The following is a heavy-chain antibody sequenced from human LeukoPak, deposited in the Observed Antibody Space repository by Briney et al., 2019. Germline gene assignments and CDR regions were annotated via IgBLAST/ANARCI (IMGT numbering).Heavy chain of an antibody. V-gene: IGHV4-59*01. J-gene: IGHJ4*02. CDR1: GGSISSYY. CDR3: AASSLYYYDSSGYFFRPDFDY. CDR2: IYYSGST. D-gene: IGHD3-22*01. Sequence: SETLSLTCTVSGGSISSYYWSWIRQPPGKGLEWIGYIYYSGSTNYNPSLKSRVTISVDTSKNQFSLKLSSVTAADTAVYYCAASSLYYYDSSGYFFRPDFDYWGQGTLVTASS.